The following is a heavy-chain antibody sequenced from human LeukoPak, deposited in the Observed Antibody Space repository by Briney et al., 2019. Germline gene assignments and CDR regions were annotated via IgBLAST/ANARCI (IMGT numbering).Heavy chain of an antibody. D-gene: IGHD1-26*01. CDR2: INHSGNI. J-gene: IGHJ4*02. CDR3: ARSQGSVGATSNFDY. Sequence: SDTLSLTCAVYGGSLSGYYWSWIRQSPEKGLEWIAEINHSGNINYNPSLKSRVTISVDRSKNQFSLKLSSVTAADTAVYYCARSQGSVGATSNFDYWGQGTLVTVSS. CDR1: GGSLSGYY. V-gene: IGHV4-34*01.